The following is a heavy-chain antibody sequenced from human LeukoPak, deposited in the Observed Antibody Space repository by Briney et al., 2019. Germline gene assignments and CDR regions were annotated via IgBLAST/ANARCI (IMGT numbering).Heavy chain of an antibody. V-gene: IGHV3-23*01. CDR3: AKDVRVGGGGMDV. J-gene: IGHJ6*02. CDR2: ISDSGANK. D-gene: IGHD1-26*01. CDR1: GFTFNNAW. Sequence: GGSLRLSCAASGFTFNNAWMNWVRQAPGKGVEWVSLISDSGANKHYADSVKGRFTISRDNSKNTVSLQMNSLRAEDTAVYYCAKDVRVGGGGMDVWGQGTPVTVSS.